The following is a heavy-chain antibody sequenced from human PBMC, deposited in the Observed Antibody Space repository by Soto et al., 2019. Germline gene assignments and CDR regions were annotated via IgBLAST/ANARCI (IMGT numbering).Heavy chain of an antibody. V-gene: IGHV4-30-4*01. D-gene: IGHD3-10*01. CDR2: IHYGGST. CDR3: ARESGPGSFDWFDA. CDR1: GGSLSGGDNY. Sequence: SETLSLTCTVSGGSLSGGDNYWSWIRQLPGKGPEWIGHIHYGGSTYYSPSFKSRVILSVDTSKSQFSLNLTSATAADTAVYFCARESGPGSFDWFDAWGQGTPVTVSS. J-gene: IGHJ5*02.